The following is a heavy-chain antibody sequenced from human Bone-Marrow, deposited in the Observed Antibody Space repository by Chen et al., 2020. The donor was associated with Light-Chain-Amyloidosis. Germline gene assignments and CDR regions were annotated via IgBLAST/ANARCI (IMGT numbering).Heavy chain of an antibody. J-gene: IGHJ4*02. CDR3: ARARLNMVRGVAPYYFDY. D-gene: IGHD3-10*01. CDR2: ISYDGYT. V-gene: IGHV4-39*07. CDR1: GDSIRGTNYY. Sequence: QLQLQESGPGLVKPSETLSLTCTVSGDSIRGTNYYWGWIRQPPGEGLEWIWTISYDGYTYYNPSLKSRVTISLDTSKNQVSLKLSSVTAADTAVYYCARARLNMVRGVAPYYFDYWGQGTLVTVSS.